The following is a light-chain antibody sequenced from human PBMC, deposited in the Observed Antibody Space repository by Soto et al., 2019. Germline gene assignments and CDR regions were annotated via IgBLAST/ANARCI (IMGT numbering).Light chain of an antibody. CDR1: QSISSW. V-gene: IGKV1-5*03. J-gene: IGKJ1*01. Sequence: DIQMTQSPSTLSASVGDRVTITCRASQSISSWLTWYQQKAGQAPKLLIYKASIVESGVPSRFSDSRSGTEFTLTISSLQPDDTATYYCQQYYYFATFGQGTRVEVK. CDR3: QQYYYFAT. CDR2: KAS.